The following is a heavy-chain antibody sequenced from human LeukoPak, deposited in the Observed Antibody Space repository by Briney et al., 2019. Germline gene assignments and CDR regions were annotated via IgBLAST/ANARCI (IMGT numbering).Heavy chain of an antibody. D-gene: IGHD6-13*01. CDR1: GFTFSSYA. Sequence: GGSLRLSCAASGFTFSSYAMSWVRRAPGKGLEWDSAISGSGGSTYYADSVKGRFTISRDNSKNTLYLQMNSLRAEDTAVYYCAKETYSSSSPYFDYWGQGTLVTVSS. CDR2: ISGSGGST. CDR3: AKETYSSSSPYFDY. V-gene: IGHV3-23*01. J-gene: IGHJ4*02.